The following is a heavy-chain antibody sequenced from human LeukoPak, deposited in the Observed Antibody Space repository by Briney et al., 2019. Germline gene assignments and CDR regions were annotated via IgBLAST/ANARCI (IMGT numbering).Heavy chain of an antibody. CDR1: GVSISSGAYY. J-gene: IGHJ5*02. D-gene: IGHD3-22*01. V-gene: IGHV4-30-4*01. CDR3: ARPYYYDSRIDP. Sequence: SETLSLTCTVSGVSISSGAYYWSWLRQPPGKGLEWIGYTYYSGSTYYNPSLNSRVTISVDTSKNQFSLKLSSVTAADTAVYYCARPYYYDSRIDPWGQGTRVTVSS. CDR2: TYYSGST.